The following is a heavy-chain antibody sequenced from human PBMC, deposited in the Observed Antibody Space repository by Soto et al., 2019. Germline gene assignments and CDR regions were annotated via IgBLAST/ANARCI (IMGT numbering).Heavy chain of an antibody. J-gene: IGHJ4*02. CDR3: VREYTSSLTFDY. CDR2: IYPGDSDT. V-gene: IGHV5-51*01. D-gene: IGHD2-2*01. Sequence: GESLKISCEGSGYSFPNYWIGWVRQMPGKGLEWMGFIYPGDSDTKYNPSFQGQVTISVDKSLRTAYLQRSGLKASDTAMYYCVREYTSSLTFDYWGQGTLVTVS. CDR1: GYSFPNYW.